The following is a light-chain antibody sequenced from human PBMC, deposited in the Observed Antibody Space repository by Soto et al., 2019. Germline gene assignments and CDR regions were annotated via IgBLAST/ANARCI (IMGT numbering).Light chain of an antibody. CDR2: GAS. Sequence: DIPMTQSPSSLSAFVGDRVTITCRASQGISNYLAWYQQKPGKVPKLLIYGASTLQSGVPSRFSGSGSGTDFTITISSLQPEDVATYYCQKYNIVPWTFGQGTKVEIK. V-gene: IGKV1-27*01. CDR1: QGISNY. CDR3: QKYNIVPWT. J-gene: IGKJ1*01.